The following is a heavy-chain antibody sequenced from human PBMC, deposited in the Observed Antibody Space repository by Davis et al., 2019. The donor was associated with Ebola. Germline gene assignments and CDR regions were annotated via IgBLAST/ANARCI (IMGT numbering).Heavy chain of an antibody. CDR2: INPNSGGT. Sequence: ASVKVSCKASGYTFTGYYMHWVRQAPGQGFEWMGRINPNSGGTNYAQKFQGRVTMTRDTSISTAYMELSRLRSDDTAVYYCARGGYCSGGSCYFHDYWGQGTLVTVSS. CDR3: ARGGYCSGGSCYFHDY. D-gene: IGHD2-15*01. CDR1: GYTFTGYY. J-gene: IGHJ4*02. V-gene: IGHV1-2*06.